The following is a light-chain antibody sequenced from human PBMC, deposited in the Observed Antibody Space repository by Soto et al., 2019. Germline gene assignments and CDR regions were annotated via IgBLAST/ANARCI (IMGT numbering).Light chain of an antibody. Sequence: QTVVTQEPSLTVSPGGTVTLTCGSSTGAVTSGHYPYWFQQKPGQAPRTLTYNTSNKHSWTPARFSGSLLGGKAALTLSGAQPEDEADYYCLLSYSGDRVFGGGTKLTVL. V-gene: IGLV7-46*01. CDR2: NTS. CDR1: TGAVTSGHY. CDR3: LLSYSGDRV. J-gene: IGLJ2*01.